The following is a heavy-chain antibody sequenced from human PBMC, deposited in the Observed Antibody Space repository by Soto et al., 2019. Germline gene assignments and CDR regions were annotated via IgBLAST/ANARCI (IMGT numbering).Heavy chain of an antibody. Sequence: PSEALSLTCAVSGYSISSGYYWGWLRQPPGKGLEWIGSIYHGVSTYYNPSLNSRGTLSIDMTNNHVSLILKSVTAADTAVYYCAIVVPLVRYYHGSSPDTLDKWFDPCGQWKLVTVCS. J-gene: IGHJ5*02. CDR3: AIVVPLVRYYHGSSPDTLDKWFDP. V-gene: IGHV4-38-2*01. CDR2: IYHGVST. D-gene: IGHD3-22*01. CDR1: GYSISSGYY.